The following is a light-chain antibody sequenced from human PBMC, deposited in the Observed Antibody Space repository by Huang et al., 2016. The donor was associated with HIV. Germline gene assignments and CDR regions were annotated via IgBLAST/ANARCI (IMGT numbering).Light chain of an antibody. CDR1: QSVSSSY. CDR3: QQYDSSPWT. J-gene: IGKJ1*01. V-gene: IGKV3-20*01. Sequence: EIVLTQSPGTLSLSPGERATLSCRASQSVSSSYLAWYPQKPGQAPRLLFYGASSRATGIPDRFIGSGSGTDFTLTISRLEPEDFAVYYCQQYDSSPWTFGQGTKVEIK. CDR2: GAS.